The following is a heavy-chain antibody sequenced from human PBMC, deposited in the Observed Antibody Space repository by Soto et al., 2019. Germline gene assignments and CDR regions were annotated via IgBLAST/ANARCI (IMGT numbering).Heavy chain of an antibody. CDR3: AKDTGDRAGYFDY. J-gene: IGHJ4*02. Sequence: GSLRLSCAASGFTFSSYGMHWVRQAPGKGLEWVAVISYDGSNKYYADSVKGRFTISRDNSKNTLYLQMNSLRAEDTAVYYCAKDTGDRAGYFDYWGQGTLVTVSS. CDR2: ISYDGSNK. CDR1: GFTFSSYG. D-gene: IGHD7-27*01. V-gene: IGHV3-30*18.